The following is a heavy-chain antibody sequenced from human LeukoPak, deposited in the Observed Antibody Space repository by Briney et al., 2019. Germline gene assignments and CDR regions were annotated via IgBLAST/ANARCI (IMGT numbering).Heavy chain of an antibody. CDR3: ARLQTHSGSYADTFDL. V-gene: IGHV3-74*03. D-gene: IGHD1-26*01. CDR1: GFTFSSYW. CDR2: INTDGSST. J-gene: IGHJ3*01. Sequence: GGSLRLPRAASGFTFSSYWMHWVRQAPGKGLVWVSRINTDGSSTKYADSVKGRFTISRDTAKNTLYLQMNSLRAEDTAVYYCARLQTHSGSYADTFDLWGQGTMVTVSS.